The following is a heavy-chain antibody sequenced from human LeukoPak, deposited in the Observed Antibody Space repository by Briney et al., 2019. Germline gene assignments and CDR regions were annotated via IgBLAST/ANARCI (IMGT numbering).Heavy chain of an antibody. V-gene: IGHV4-4*07. CDR2: IYTSGST. Sequence: PSETLSLTCTVSGGSISSYYWSWIRQPAGKGLEWIGRIYTSGSTNYNPSLKSRVTMSVDTSKNQFSLKLSSVTAADTAVYYCAREPFGRYVLRYFDWPYGRHVDAFDIWGQGTMVTVSS. CDR3: AREPFGRYVLRYFDWPYGRHVDAFDI. D-gene: IGHD3-9*01. J-gene: IGHJ3*02. CDR1: GGSISSYY.